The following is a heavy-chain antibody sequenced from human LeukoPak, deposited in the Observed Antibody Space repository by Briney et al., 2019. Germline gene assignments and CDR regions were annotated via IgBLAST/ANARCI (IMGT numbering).Heavy chain of an antibody. V-gene: IGHV3-20*04. J-gene: IGHJ4*02. CDR3: AGERPYGSGSYPLYYFDY. D-gene: IGHD3-10*01. Sequence: GGSLRLSCAASGFTFDDYGMSWVRQAPGKGLEWVSGINWNGGSTGYADSVKGRFTISRDNAKNSLYLQMNSLRAEDTALYYCAGERPYGSGSYPLYYFDYWGQGTLVTVSS. CDR1: GFTFDDYG. CDR2: INWNGGST.